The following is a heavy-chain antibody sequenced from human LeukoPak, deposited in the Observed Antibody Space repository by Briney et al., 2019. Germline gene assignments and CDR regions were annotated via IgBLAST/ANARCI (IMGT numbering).Heavy chain of an antibody. CDR3: ARGRRAGGGWPFFDS. J-gene: IGHJ4*02. CDR1: GGSISSGSYY. V-gene: IGHV4-61*02. D-gene: IGHD6-19*01. Sequence: PSETLSLTCTVSGGSISSGSYYWRWIRQPPGKGLEWIGRIYTSGSTNYNPSLKSRVTISVDTSKNQFSLKLSSVTAADTAVYYCARGRRAGGGWPFFDSWGQGTLVSVSS. CDR2: IYTSGST.